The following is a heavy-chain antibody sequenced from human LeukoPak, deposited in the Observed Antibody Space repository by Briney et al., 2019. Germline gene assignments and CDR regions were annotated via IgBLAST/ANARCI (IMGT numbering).Heavy chain of an antibody. CDR3: ARGVANTRPSGWYYFDY. J-gene: IGHJ4*02. CDR1: GGSISSYY. V-gene: IGHV4-59*01. CDR2: IYYSGST. Sequence: KPSETLSLTCTVSGGSISSYYWSWIRQPPGKGLECIGYIYYSGSTNYNPSLKSRVTISVDTSKNQFTLKLSSVTAADTAVYYCARGVANTRPSGWYYFDYWGQGTLVTVSS. D-gene: IGHD6-19*01.